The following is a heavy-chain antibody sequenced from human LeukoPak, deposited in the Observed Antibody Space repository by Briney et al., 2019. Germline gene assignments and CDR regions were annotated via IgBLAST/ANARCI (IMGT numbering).Heavy chain of an antibody. D-gene: IGHD3-22*01. V-gene: IGHV3-21*01. J-gene: IGHJ6*01. Sequence: TGGSLRLSCAASGFTFSSYSMNWVRQAPGKGLEWVSSISSSSSNIYYADSAKGRFTISRDNAKYSLYLQLNSHRPEDEAVVYCARDLYDSSGHYY. CDR1: GFTFSSYS. CDR3: ARDLYDSSGHYY. CDR2: ISSSSSNI.